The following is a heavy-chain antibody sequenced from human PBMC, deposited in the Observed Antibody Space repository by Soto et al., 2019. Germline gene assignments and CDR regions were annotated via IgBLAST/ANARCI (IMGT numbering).Heavy chain of an antibody. CDR3: ARQESSVVVTSFSQPPDAFDI. CDR1: GYDFTTYW. D-gene: IGHD3-22*01. V-gene: IGHV5-51*01. Sequence: PGESLKISCKDSGYDFTTYWFGWVRQMPGKGLEWMGIIYPGDSDIRYSPSFQGQVTVSADKSISTVYLQWSSLKASDTAMYYCARQESSVVVTSFSQPPDAFDIWGQGTMVTVSS. J-gene: IGHJ3*02. CDR2: IYPGDSDI.